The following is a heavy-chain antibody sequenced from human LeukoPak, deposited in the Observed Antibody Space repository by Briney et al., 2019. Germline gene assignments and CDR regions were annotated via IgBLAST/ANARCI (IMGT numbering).Heavy chain of an antibody. CDR2: ISGSGGST. CDR3: ANWHDCGDYGPPTALDY. D-gene: IGHD4-17*01. Sequence: GGSLRLSCAASGFTFSSYAISWVRQAPGKGLEWVSAISGSGGSTYYADSVKGRFTISRDNSKNTLYLQMNSLRAEDTAVYYCANWHDCGDYGPPTALDYWGQGTLVTVSS. J-gene: IGHJ4*02. V-gene: IGHV3-23*01. CDR1: GFTFSSYA.